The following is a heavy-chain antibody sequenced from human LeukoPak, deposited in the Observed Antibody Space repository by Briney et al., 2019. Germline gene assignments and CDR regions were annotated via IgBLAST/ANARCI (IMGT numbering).Heavy chain of an antibody. CDR3: ARDSNRSTAGYSSGWYTLYDYYGMDV. D-gene: IGHD6-19*01. CDR1: GYTFTSYG. Sequence: GASVKVSCKASGYTFTSYGISWVRQAPGQGLEWIGWISAYNGNTNYAQKLQGRVTMTTDTSTSIAYMELRSLRSDDTAVYYCARDSNRSTAGYSSGWYTLYDYYGMDVWGQGTTVTVSS. V-gene: IGHV1-18*01. J-gene: IGHJ6*02. CDR2: ISAYNGNT.